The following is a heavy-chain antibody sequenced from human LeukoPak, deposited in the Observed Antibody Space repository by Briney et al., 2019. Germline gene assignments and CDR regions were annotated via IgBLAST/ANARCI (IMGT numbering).Heavy chain of an antibody. J-gene: IGHJ4*02. CDR3: AREGRLRYFDY. Sequence: PGGSLRLSCAASGFTFSSYSMNWVRQAPGKGLEWVSYISSSSSTIYYADSVKGRFTISRDNAKNSLYLQMNSLRAEDTAVYYCAREGRLRYFDYWGQGTLVTVSS. CDR2: ISSSSSTI. D-gene: IGHD3-9*01. CDR1: GFTFSSYS. V-gene: IGHV3-48*04.